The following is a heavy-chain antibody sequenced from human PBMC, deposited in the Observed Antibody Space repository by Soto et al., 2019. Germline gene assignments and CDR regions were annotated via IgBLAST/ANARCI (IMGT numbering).Heavy chain of an antibody. CDR3: ARQIYASSGYYYAY. CDR2: IYSILNT. J-gene: IGHJ4*02. V-gene: IGHV4-39*01. Sequence: QMQLQESGPGLVKPSETLSLTCTVSGGSISSSSYYCGWIRQPPGQGLECLGTIYSILNTYYNPSLKSRVTISVDKSKSQLFLKLSSVTAPDTAVYYCARQIYASSGYYYAYWGKGTLVTVSS. D-gene: IGHD3-22*01. CDR1: GGSISSSSYY.